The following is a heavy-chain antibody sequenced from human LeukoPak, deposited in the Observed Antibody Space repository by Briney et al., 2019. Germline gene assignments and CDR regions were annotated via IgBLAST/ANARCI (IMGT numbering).Heavy chain of an antibody. D-gene: IGHD3-22*01. CDR2: INPDGSTT. CDR1: GFTFGRYW. J-gene: IGHJ5*02. CDR3: VRVLSGSWDWFDP. Sequence: PGGSLRLSCAASGFTFGRYWIHWVRQAPGKGLEWVSRINPDGSTTTYADSVKGRFTISRDNAKNTVYLQMNSPRAEDTALYHCVRVLSGSWDWFDPWGQGTLVTVSS. V-gene: IGHV3-74*01.